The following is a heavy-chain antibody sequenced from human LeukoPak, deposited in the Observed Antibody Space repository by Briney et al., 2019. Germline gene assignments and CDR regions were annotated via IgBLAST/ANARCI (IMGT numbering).Heavy chain of an antibody. CDR3: ATDQNYYGSRSWFDP. V-gene: IGHV4-30-2*01. CDR2: IYHSGST. Sequence: SQTLSLTCAVSGGSISSGGYSWSWIRQPPGKGLEWIGYIYHSGSTYYNPSLKSRVTMSVDTSKNQFSLKLGSVTPPDTAVYYCATDQNYYGSRSWFDPWGQGTLVTVSS. CDR1: GGSISSGGYS. D-gene: IGHD3-10*01. J-gene: IGHJ5*02.